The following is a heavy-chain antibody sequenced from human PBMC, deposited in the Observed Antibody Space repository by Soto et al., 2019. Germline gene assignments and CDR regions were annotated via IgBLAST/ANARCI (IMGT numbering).Heavy chain of an antibody. V-gene: IGHV1-18*04. CDR2: ISVSNGNT. CDR3: ARGGYCTSTSCYEDFYHGMDV. CDR1: GYTFTNYG. J-gene: IGHJ6*02. D-gene: IGHD2-2*01. Sequence: QVQLVQSAGEVKKSGASVKVSCKASGYTFTNYGLSWVRQAPGQGLEWVGFISVSNGNTNYARKLHGRLTMTTDTSTSTAYMELRSLRSDDTAVYYCARGGYCTSTSCYEDFYHGMDVWGQGTTVTVSS.